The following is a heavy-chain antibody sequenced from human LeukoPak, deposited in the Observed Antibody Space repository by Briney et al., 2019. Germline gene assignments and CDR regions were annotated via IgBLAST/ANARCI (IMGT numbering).Heavy chain of an antibody. D-gene: IGHD1-26*01. J-gene: IGHJ6*02. CDR1: GYIFTSYY. CDR2: INPSGGGT. V-gene: IGHV1-46*01. Sequence: ASVKVSCKASGYIFTSYYMHWVRQAPGQGLEWMGIINPSGGGTNYAQKFQGRVTMTRDTSTSTVYMELSSLRSEDTAVYFCAREGGPSYSGSSCGMDVWGQGTTVTVSS. CDR3: AREGGPSYSGSSCGMDV.